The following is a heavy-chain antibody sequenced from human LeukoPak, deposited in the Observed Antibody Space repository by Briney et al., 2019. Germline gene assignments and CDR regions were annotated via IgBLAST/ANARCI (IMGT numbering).Heavy chain of an antibody. J-gene: IGHJ6*02. CDR1: GFTFSSYW. V-gene: IGHV3-74*01. Sequence: GGSLRLSCTASGFTFSSYWMHWVRQAPGKGLVWVSRINTDGSSTSYADSVKGRFTVSRDNTKNPLYLQMNGLRAEDTAVYFCARGHWGMDVWGQGTTVTVSS. D-gene: IGHD3-16*01. CDR2: INTDGSST. CDR3: ARGHWGMDV.